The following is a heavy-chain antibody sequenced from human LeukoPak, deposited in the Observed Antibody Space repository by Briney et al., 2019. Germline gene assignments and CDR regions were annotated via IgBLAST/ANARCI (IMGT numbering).Heavy chain of an antibody. V-gene: IGHV6-1*01. Sequence: SQTLSLTCAISGDSVSSNSAGWNWIRQSPSRGLEWLGRTYYRSKWYNDYAVSVKSRITINPDTSKNQFSLKLTSVTAADTAVYYCAKESRDAPMAYYYYGMDVWGQGTTVTVSS. J-gene: IGHJ6*02. CDR1: GDSVSSNSAG. CDR3: AKESRDAPMAYYYYGMDV. D-gene: IGHD5-18*01. CDR2: TYYRSKWYN.